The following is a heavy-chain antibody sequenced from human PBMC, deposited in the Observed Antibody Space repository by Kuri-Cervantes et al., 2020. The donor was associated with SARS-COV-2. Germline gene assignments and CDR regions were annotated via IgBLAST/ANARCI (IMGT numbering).Heavy chain of an antibody. CDR1: GFTFSSYG. J-gene: IGHJ4*02. D-gene: IGHD1-26*01. CDR2: IRYDGSNK. Sequence: GESLKISCAASGFTFSSYGMHWVRQAPGKGLEWVAFIRYDGSNKYYADSVKGRFTISRDNSKNTLYLQMNSQRAEDTAVYYCANSLLLSLDYWGQGTLVTVSS. V-gene: IGHV3-30*02. CDR3: ANSLLLSLDY.